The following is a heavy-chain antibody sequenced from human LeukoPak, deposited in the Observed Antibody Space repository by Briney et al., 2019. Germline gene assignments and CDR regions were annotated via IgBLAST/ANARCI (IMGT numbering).Heavy chain of an antibody. D-gene: IGHD3-16*01. CDR1: GFTFSSYGVQFSSYG. V-gene: IGHV3-30*02. CDR3: AKLKINYYYYMDV. CDR2: IRSDGRNK. Sequence: AGGSLRLSCAASGFTFSSYGVQFSSYGMHWVRQAPGKGLEWVAFIRSDGRNKYYADSVKGRFTISRDNTKSTLYLQMSSLRAEDTAIYYCAKLKINYYYYMDVWGKGTTVIVSS. J-gene: IGHJ6*03.